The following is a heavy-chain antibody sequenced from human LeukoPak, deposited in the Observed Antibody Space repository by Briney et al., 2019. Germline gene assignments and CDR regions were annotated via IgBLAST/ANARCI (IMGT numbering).Heavy chain of an antibody. Sequence: ASVKVSCKASGYTFTSYDINWVRRATGQGLEWMGWMNPNSGNTGYAQKFQGRVTMTRNTSISTAYMELSSLRSEDTAVYYCARGQEPTYYGSGRAQNDYWGQGTLVTVSS. CDR3: ARGQEPTYYGSGRAQNDY. CDR1: GYTFTSYD. V-gene: IGHV1-8*01. CDR2: MNPNSGNT. J-gene: IGHJ4*02. D-gene: IGHD3-10*01.